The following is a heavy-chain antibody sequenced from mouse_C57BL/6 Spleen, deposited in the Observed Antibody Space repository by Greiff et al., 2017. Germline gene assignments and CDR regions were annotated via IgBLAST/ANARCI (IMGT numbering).Heavy chain of an antibody. CDR1: GYAFSSSW. Sequence: VQLQQSGPELVKPGASVTISCKASGYAFSSSWMNWVKQRPGKGLEWIGRLYPGDGDTNYNGKFKGKATLTADKSSSTAYRQLSSLTSEDSAVCFGARGGWKVVAPCAYWGQGTLVTVSA. V-gene: IGHV1-82*01. D-gene: IGHD1-1*01. CDR2: LYPGDGDT. J-gene: IGHJ3*01. CDR3: ARGGWKVVAPCAY.